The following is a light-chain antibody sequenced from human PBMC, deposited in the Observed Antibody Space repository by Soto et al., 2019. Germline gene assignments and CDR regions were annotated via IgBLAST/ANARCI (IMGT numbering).Light chain of an antibody. J-gene: IGLJ2*01. CDR3: AAWDDSLNGVV. CDR1: SSSIGSNS. CDR2: TNS. Sequence: QSVLTQPPSTSGTPGQRVTISCSGSSSSIGSNSVNWYQQLPGTAPKLLIYTNSQRPSGVPDRFSGSKSGTSASLAISGLQSEDEADYYCAAWDDSLNGVVFGGGTKL. V-gene: IGLV1-44*01.